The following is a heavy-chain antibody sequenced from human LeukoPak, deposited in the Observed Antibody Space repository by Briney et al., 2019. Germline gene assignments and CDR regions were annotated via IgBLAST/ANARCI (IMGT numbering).Heavy chain of an antibody. V-gene: IGHV3-30-3*01. Sequence: GGSLRLSCAASGFTFSSYAMHWVRQAPGKGLEWVAVISYDGSNKYYADSVKGRFTISRDNSKNTLYLQMNSLRAEDTAVYYCARDRSLITFGGVIGGAFDIWGQGTMVTVSS. J-gene: IGHJ3*02. D-gene: IGHD3-16*02. CDR2: ISYDGSNK. CDR1: GFTFSSYA. CDR3: ARDRSLITFGGVIGGAFDI.